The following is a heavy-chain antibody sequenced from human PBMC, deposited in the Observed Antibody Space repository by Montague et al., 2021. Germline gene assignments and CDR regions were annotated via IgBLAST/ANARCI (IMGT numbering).Heavy chain of an antibody. CDR2: ITSTRRTK. CDR1: GFKFSSYA. V-gene: IGHV3-48*04. J-gene: IGHJ6*02. CDR3: AREDYFDSVNYYYYGMDV. D-gene: IGHD3-10*01. Sequence: SLRLSCAASGFKFSSYAMNWVRQAPGKGLEGVAYITSTRRTKYYADSVKGRFTISRDNAKNSLYLQMNSLRGDDTAAYYCAREDYFDSVNYYYYGMDVWGQGTTVTVSS.